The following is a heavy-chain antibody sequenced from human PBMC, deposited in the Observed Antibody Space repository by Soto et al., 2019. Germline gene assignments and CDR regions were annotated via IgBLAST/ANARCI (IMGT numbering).Heavy chain of an antibody. J-gene: IGHJ5*02. CDR1: GGSISSYY. CDR3: ARDMLTFDYDTEYNWLDP. Sequence: PSETLSLTCTVSGGSISSYYWSWIRQPPGKGLEWIGYIYYSGSTNYNPSLKSRVTISVDTSKNQFSLKLSSVTAADTAVYYCARDMLTFDYDTEYNWLDPWGQGTLVTVSS. D-gene: IGHD3-16*01. V-gene: IGHV4-59*01. CDR2: IYYSGST.